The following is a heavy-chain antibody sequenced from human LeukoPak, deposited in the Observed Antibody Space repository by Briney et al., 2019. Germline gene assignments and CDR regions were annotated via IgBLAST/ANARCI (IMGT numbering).Heavy chain of an antibody. CDR1: GGSISSYY. CDR3: ASSGSYGGVDAFDI. J-gene: IGHJ3*02. Sequence: PSETLSLTCTVSGGSISSYYWSWIRQPPGKGLEWIGYIYYSGSTNYNPSLKSRVTISVDTSKNQFSLKLSSVTAADTAVYYCASSGSYGGVDAFDIWGQGTMVTVSS. CDR2: IYYSGST. D-gene: IGHD1-26*01. V-gene: IGHV4-59*01.